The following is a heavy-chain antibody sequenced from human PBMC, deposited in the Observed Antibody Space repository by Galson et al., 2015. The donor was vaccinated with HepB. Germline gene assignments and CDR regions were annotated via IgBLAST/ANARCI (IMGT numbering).Heavy chain of an antibody. CDR3: ARSSGHSNYDGYYYGMDV. J-gene: IGHJ6*02. V-gene: IGHV1-18*01. D-gene: IGHD4-11*01. CDR1: GYTFTSYG. CDR2: ISAYSGNT. Sequence: SVKVSCKASGYTFTSYGISWVRQAPGQGLEWMGWISAYSGNTNYAQKLQGRVTMTTDTSTSTAYMELRSLRSDDTAVYYCARSSGHSNYDGYYYGMDVWGQGTTVTVSS.